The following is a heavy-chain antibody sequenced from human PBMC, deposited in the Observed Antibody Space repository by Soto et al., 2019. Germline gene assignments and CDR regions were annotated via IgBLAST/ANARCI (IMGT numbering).Heavy chain of an antibody. CDR1: GGSFSGYY. CDR2: INHSGST. CDR3: ARANIVLMRLTRGMDV. D-gene: IGHD2-8*01. V-gene: IGHV4-34*01. Sequence: KASETLSLTCAVYGGSFSGYYWSWIRQPPGKGLEWIGEINHSGSTNYNPSLKSRVTISVDTSKNQFSLKLSSVTAADTAVYYCARANIVLMRLTRGMDVWGQGTTVTVSS. J-gene: IGHJ6*02.